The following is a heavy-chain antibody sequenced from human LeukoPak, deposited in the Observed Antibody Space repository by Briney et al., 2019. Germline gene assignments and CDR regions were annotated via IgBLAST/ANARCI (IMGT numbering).Heavy chain of an antibody. D-gene: IGHD3-16*02. CDR2: IYYSGST. CDR1: GGSISSSSYY. CDR3: ARRASSSGVITFGGVIALGGFDP. V-gene: IGHV4-39*01. Sequence: PSETLSLTCTVSGGSISSSSYYWGWIRQPPGKGLEWIGSIYYSGSTYYNPSLKSRVTISVDTSKNQFSLKLSSVTAADTAVYYCARRASSSGVITFGGVIALGGFDPWGQGTLVTVSS. J-gene: IGHJ5*02.